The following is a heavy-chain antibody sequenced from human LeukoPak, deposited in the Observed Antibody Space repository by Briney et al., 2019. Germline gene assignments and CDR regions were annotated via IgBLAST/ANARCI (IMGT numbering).Heavy chain of an antibody. CDR3: ARPMVRGGTFDY. Sequence: SETLSLTCAVHSGSFSGYYWSWIRQPPGKGLEWIGEINHSGSTNYNPSLKSRVTISVDTSKKQFSLKLSSVTAAGTAVYYCARPMVRGGTFDYWGQGTLVTVSS. J-gene: IGHJ4*02. CDR2: INHSGST. D-gene: IGHD3-10*01. V-gene: IGHV4-34*01. CDR1: SGSFSGYY.